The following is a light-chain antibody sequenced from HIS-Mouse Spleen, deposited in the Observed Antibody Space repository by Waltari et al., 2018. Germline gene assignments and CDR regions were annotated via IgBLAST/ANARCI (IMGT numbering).Light chain of an antibody. V-gene: IGLV2-23*01. J-gene: IGLJ2*01. CDR1: SSAVGSYYL. CDR3: CSYAGSSTSVV. Sequence: QSALTQPASVSGSPGQSITIPCPGTSSAVGSYYLVSWYHQHPGKAPKLMIYEGSKRPSGVSHRFSGSKSGNTASLTIAGLQAEDEADYYCCSYAGSSTSVVFGGGTKLTVL. CDR2: EGS.